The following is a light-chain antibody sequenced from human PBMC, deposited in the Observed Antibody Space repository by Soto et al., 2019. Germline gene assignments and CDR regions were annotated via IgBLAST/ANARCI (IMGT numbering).Light chain of an antibody. V-gene: IGKV1-39*01. Sequence: DIQMTPSPSSLSASVGDRVTVTCRTSHIVDTSLNWYQQKPGKAPKLLIYAASSVQSGVPARLSGSGSATFFTLTIHNLQPDDFATYFCQQTHSIPPTFGPGTKVDI. J-gene: IGKJ2*01. CDR3: QQTHSIPPT. CDR1: HIVDTS. CDR2: AAS.